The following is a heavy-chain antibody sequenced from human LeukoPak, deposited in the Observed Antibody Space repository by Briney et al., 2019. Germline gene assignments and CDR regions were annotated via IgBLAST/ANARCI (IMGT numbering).Heavy chain of an antibody. CDR1: GFTFSSYG. Sequence: PGGSLRLSCAASGFTFSSYGMHWVRQAPGKGLEWVAFIRYDGSNKYYADSVKGRFTISRDNSKNTLYLQMNSLRAEDTAVYYCARRGWGSYYFPASFDYWGQGTLVTVSS. J-gene: IGHJ4*02. CDR2: IRYDGSNK. D-gene: IGHD2/OR15-2a*01. CDR3: ARRGWGSYYFPASFDY. V-gene: IGHV3-30*02.